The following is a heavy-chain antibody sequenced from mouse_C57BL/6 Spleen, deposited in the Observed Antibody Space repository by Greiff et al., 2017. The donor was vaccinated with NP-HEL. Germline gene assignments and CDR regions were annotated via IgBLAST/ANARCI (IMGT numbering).Heavy chain of an antibody. J-gene: IGHJ1*03. CDR3: ARLRAYWYFDV. V-gene: IGHV5-17*01. CDR2: ISSGSSTI. D-gene: IGHD1-1*01. CDR1: GFTFSDYG. Sequence: EVQLVESGGGLVKPGGSLKLSCAASGFTFSDYGMHWVRQAPEKGLEWVAYISSGSSTIYYADTVKGRFTISRDNAKNTLFLQMTSLRSEDTAMYYCARLRAYWYFDVWGTGTTVTVSS.